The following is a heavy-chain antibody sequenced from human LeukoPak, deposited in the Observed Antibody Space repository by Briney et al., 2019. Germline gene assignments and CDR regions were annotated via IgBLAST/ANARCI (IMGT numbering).Heavy chain of an antibody. CDR2: VYHSGST. CDR3: ARGYYDILTGYYLATRHYYYYMDV. Sequence: SGTLSLTCAVSGGSISSSNWWSWVRQPPGKGLEWIGEVYHSGSTNYNPSFKSRVTISVDTSKNQFSLKLSSVTAADTAVYYCARGYYDILTGYYLATRHYYYYMDVWGKGTTVTISS. J-gene: IGHJ6*03. D-gene: IGHD3-9*01. CDR1: GGSISSSNW. V-gene: IGHV4-4*02.